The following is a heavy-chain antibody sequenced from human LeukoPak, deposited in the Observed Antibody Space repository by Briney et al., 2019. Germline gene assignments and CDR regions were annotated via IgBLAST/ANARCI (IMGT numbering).Heavy chain of an antibody. J-gene: IGHJ4*02. D-gene: IGHD3-22*01. CDR3: ARVASITMICDF. Sequence: GSLRLSCAASGFTFSDYYMSWIRQAPGKGLEWVSYISTSGRYTNYTDSVKGRFTISRDNAKNSLFLQMNSLRAEDTAVYYCARVASITMICDFWGQGTLVTVSS. CDR2: ISTSGRYT. CDR1: GFTFSDYY. V-gene: IGHV3-11*06.